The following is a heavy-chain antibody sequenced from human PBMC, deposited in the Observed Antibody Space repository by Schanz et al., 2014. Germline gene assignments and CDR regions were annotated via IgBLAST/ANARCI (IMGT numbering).Heavy chain of an antibody. J-gene: IGHJ4*02. Sequence: VQLVESGGGFVQPGGSLGLSCVVSGFTVSSDHMSWVRQAPGKGLEWVSDSSSGSSYANYADSVKGRFTISRDNAKNSLYLQMNSLRAEDTAVYYCTREIEGTFYLDSSGWVAPDNWGQGTLVTVSS. D-gene: IGHD3-22*01. CDR1: GFTVSSDH. V-gene: IGHV3-11*05. CDR3: TREIEGTFYLDSSGWVAPDN. CDR2: SSSGSSYA.